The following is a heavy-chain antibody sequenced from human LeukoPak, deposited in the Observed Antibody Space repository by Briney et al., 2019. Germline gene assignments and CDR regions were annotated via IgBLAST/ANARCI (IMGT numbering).Heavy chain of an antibody. CDR1: DGSISSYY. J-gene: IGHJ6*03. CDR3: PRAVQLEPPPPLIGYYYMDV. CDR2: IYYSGST. V-gene: IGHV4-59*01. D-gene: IGHD1-1*01. Sequence: PSETLSLTCTVSDGSISSYYWSWIRQPPGKGLEWIGYIYYSGSTNYNPSLKSRVTISVDKSKNQFSLKLRSVTAADTAAYYCPRAVQLEPPPPLIGYYYMDVWGKGTTVTVSS.